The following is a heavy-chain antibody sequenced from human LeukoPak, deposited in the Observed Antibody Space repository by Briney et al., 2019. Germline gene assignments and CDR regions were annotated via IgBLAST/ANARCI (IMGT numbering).Heavy chain of an antibody. Sequence: GGSLRLSCAASGFTFSSYAMSWVRQAPGKGLEWFSGVSGGGSSTYYADSVKGRFTISRDNSKNMLYLQMNSLRAEDTAVYYCAKDLYTSRYACCFDYWGQGTLVTVSS. J-gene: IGHJ4*02. CDR3: AKDLYTSRYACCFDY. CDR1: GFTFSSYA. V-gene: IGHV3-23*01. D-gene: IGHD6-13*01. CDR2: VSGGGSST.